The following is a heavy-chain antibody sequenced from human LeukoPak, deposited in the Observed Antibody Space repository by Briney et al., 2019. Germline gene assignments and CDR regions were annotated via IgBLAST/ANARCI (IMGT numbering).Heavy chain of an antibody. J-gene: IGHJ4*02. V-gene: IGHV4-38-2*02. CDR2: IHSSGTT. CDR3: ARGLAWELLVPFDF. D-gene: IGHD1-26*01. CDR1: DYSINSGYY. Sequence: SETLSLTCTVSDYSINSGYYWGWIRQPPGKRLEWIASIHSSGTTYYNPTLKSRLTISVDTSKNQISLNLTSVTAADTATYYCARGLAWELLVPFDFWGQGTLVTVSS.